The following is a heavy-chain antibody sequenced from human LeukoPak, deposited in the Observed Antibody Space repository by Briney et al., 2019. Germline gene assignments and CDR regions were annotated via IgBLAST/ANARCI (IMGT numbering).Heavy chain of an antibody. D-gene: IGHD6-19*01. Sequence: PGGSLRLSCAASGFTFSSYAMHWVRQAPGKGLEWVAVISYDGSNKYYADSVKGRFTISRDNSKNTLYLQMNSLRAEDTAVYYCARGPGIAVAGISRWGQGTLVTVSS. CDR2: ISYDGSNK. CDR1: GFTFSSYA. V-gene: IGHV3-30-3*01. CDR3: ARGPGIAVAGISR. J-gene: IGHJ4*02.